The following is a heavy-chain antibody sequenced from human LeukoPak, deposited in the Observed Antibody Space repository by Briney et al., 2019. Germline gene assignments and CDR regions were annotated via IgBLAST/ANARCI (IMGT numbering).Heavy chain of an antibody. CDR1: GYTFTGYY. CDR3: ARGDATTRLYSSGHMDV. V-gene: IGHV1-8*03. Sequence: ASVKVSCKASGYTFTGYYMHWVRQATGQGLEWMGWMNPNSGNTGYAQKFQGRVTITRNTSISTAYMELSSLRSEDTAVYYCARGDATTRLYSSGHMDVWGKGTTVTISS. CDR2: MNPNSGNT. D-gene: IGHD3-22*01. J-gene: IGHJ6*03.